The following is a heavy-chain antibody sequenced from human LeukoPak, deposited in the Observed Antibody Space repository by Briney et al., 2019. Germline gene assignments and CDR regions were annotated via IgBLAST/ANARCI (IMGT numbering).Heavy chain of an antibody. V-gene: IGHV4-39*07. CDR1: GGSISSRSDY. CDR2: IYYRGST. J-gene: IGHJ4*02. D-gene: IGHD6-13*01. Sequence: SETLSLTCTVSGGSISSRSDYWGWIRPPPGKGLDWIGTIYYRGSTYYSPSLRSRVTISVDTSKTQFSLRLSSVSTADTAVYYCARGKRYSSSWYKGYFDYWGQGTLVTVSS. CDR3: ARGKRYSSSWYKGYFDY.